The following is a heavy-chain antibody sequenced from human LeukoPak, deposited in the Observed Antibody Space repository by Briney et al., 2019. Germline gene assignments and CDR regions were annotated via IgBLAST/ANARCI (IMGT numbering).Heavy chain of an antibody. CDR2: IKSKTDGGTT. J-gene: IGHJ4*02. CDR3: THYTVTTSFDY. CDR1: GGSISSYY. D-gene: IGHD4-11*01. V-gene: IGHV3-15*07. Sequence: ETLSLTCTVSGGSISSYYWSWVRQAPGKGLEWVGRIKSKTDGGTTDYAAPVKGRFTISRDDSKNTLFLQMNSLKTEDTAVYYCTHYTVTTSFDYWGQGTLVTVSS.